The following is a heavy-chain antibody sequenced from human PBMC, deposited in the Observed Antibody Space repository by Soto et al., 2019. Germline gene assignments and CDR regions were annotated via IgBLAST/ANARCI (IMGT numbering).Heavy chain of an antibody. D-gene: IGHD2-15*01. J-gene: IGHJ4*02. V-gene: IGHV1-18*01. CDR3: AREEKDIVVVVADFFY. CDR1: GYTFTSYG. CDR2: ISAYNGNT. Sequence: GASVTVSCKASGYTFTSYGISWVRQAHGQGLEWMGWISAYNGNTNYAQKLQGRVTMTTDTSTSTAYMELRSLRSDDTAVYYCAREEKDIVVVVADFFYWGQGTLVTV.